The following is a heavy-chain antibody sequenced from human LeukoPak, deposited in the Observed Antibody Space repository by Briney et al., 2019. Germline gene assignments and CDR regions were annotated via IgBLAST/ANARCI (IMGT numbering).Heavy chain of an antibody. J-gene: IGHJ6*03. CDR2: IYYSGST. D-gene: IGHD3-9*01. CDR1: GGSISSSSYY. CDR3: ARGSLLRYFDWQYYYYYYMDV. V-gene: IGHV4-61*01. Sequence: NPSETLSLTCTVSGGSISSSSYYWSWIRQPPGKGLEWIGYIYYSGSTNYNPSLKSRVTISVDTSKNQFSLKLSSVTAADTAVYYCARGSLLRYFDWQYYYYYYMDVWGKGTTVTVSS.